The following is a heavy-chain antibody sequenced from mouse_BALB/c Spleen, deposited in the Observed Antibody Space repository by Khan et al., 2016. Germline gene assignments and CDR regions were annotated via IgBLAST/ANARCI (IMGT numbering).Heavy chain of an antibody. Sequence: QIQLVQSGPELKKPGETVKISCKASGYTFTNYGMNWVTQAPGKGLKWMGWINTYTGEPTYADDFKGRFAFSLETSARTAYSQINNLRKEDTATYVCARGYYRYDVEDYWGQGTTLTVSS. V-gene: IGHV9-3-1*01. CDR1: GYTFTNYG. D-gene: IGHD2-14*01. CDR3: ARGYYRYDVEDY. J-gene: IGHJ2*01. CDR2: INTYTGEP.